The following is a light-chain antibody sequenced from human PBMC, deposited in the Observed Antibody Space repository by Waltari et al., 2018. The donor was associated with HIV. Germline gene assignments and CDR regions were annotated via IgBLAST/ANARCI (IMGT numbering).Light chain of an antibody. CDR1: QGLSSTN. Sequence: EVVMTQSPGPLPLSPGERATLPCRATQGLSSTNGAWYQQKPGQAPRLVIYSGSTRATGIPDRFSGSASGTDFTLTISSLEPEDFAMYYCQQYGISPWTFGQGTKVEIK. CDR3: QQYGISPWT. J-gene: IGKJ1*01. CDR2: SGS. V-gene: IGKV3-20*01.